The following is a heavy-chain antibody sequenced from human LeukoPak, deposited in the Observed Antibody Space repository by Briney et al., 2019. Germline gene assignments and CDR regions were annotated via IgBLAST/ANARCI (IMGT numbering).Heavy chain of an antibody. CDR1: GFIFSFYS. CDR3: ARSKSAGFDP. D-gene: IGHD6-19*01. Sequence: GGSLRLSCAASGFIFSFYSMTWVRQAPGKGLEWVSSISSSSNYIYYADSVRGRFTISRDNAKNSLYLQMNSLRAEDTAVYYCARSKSAGFDPWGQGTLVTVSS. J-gene: IGHJ5*02. CDR2: ISSSSNYI. V-gene: IGHV3-21*06.